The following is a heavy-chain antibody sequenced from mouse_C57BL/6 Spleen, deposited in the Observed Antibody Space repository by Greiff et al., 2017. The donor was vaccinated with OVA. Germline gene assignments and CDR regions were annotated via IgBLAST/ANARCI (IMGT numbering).Heavy chain of an antibody. V-gene: IGHV1-69*01. J-gene: IGHJ2*01. CDR2: IDPSDSYT. Sequence: QVQLQQPGAELVMPGASVKLSCKASGYTFTSYWMHWVKQRPGQGLEWIGEIDPSDSYTNYNQKFKGKSTLTVDKSSSTAYMQLSSLTSEDSAVYYCARSENGNFFGYWGQGTTLTVSS. CDR3: ARSENGNFFGY. CDR1: GYTFTSYW. D-gene: IGHD4-1*01.